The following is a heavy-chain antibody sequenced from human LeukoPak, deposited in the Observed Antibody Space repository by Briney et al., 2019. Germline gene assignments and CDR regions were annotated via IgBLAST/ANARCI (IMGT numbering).Heavy chain of an antibody. D-gene: IGHD2-15*01. CDR3: AKDRYCSGGSCYYDAFDI. CDR2: IWYDGGNK. V-gene: IGHV3-30*02. CDR1: GFTVSSKY. Sequence: GGSLRLSCAASGFTVSSKYMSWVRQAPGKGLEWVAVIWYDGGNKYYADSVKGRFTISRDNSKNTLYLQMNSLRAEDTAMYYCAKDRYCSGGSCYYDAFDIWGQGTMVTVSS. J-gene: IGHJ3*02.